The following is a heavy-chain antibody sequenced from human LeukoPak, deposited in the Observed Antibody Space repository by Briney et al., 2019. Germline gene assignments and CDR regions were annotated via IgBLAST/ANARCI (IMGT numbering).Heavy chain of an antibody. Sequence: ASVKVSCKASGYTFTGYYMHWVRQAPGRGLEWMGWINPNSGGTNYAQKFQGRVTMTRDTSISTAYMELSSLRSEDTAVYYCAREGPGDYYDSSGYYPEYFQHWGQGTLVTVSS. D-gene: IGHD3-22*01. J-gene: IGHJ1*01. V-gene: IGHV1-2*02. CDR3: AREGPGDYYDSSGYYPEYFQH. CDR2: INPNSGGT. CDR1: GYTFTGYY.